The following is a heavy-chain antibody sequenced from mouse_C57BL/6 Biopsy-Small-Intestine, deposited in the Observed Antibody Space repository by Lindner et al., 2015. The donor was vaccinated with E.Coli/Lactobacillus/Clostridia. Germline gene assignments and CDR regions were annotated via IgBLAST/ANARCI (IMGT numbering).Heavy chain of an antibody. V-gene: IGHV1-39*01. Sequence: VQLQESGAELVKPGASVKISCKASGYSFTGYNMNWVKQSHGKSLEWIGNINPYYGSTNYNQKFKGKATLTVDKSSSTAYMQLNSLTSEDSAVYYCAKYSNYGVGAMDYWGQGTSVTVSS. J-gene: IGHJ4*01. CDR2: INPYYGST. CDR1: GYSFTGYN. D-gene: IGHD2-5*01. CDR3: AKYSNYGVGAMDY.